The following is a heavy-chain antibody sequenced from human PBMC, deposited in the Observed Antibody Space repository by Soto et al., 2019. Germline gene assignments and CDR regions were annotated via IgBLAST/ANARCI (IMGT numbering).Heavy chain of an antibody. CDR3: ARPTLSYYYHGLDI. D-gene: IGHD2-15*01. J-gene: IGHJ6*02. CDR2: IYDTGST. CDR1: GGSVSSNNW. Sequence: PSETLSLTCAVSGGSVSSNNWWSWVRQPPGKGLEWIGDIYDTGSTNYNPSLKSRVRMSLDKSKNHFYLNLTSVIAADTAVYYCARPTLSYYYHGLDIWGQGTTVTVSS. V-gene: IGHV4-4*02.